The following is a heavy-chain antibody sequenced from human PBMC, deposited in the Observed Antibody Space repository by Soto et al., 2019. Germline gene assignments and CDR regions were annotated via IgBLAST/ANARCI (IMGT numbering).Heavy chain of an antibody. J-gene: IGHJ4*02. CDR2: IKSKTDGGTT. CDR3: TTDSGPSGDFWSGYYGYFDY. D-gene: IGHD3-3*01. CDR1: GFTFSNAW. Sequence: PGGSLRLSCAASGFTFSNAWMSWVRQAPGKGLEWVGHIKSKTDGGTTDYAAPVKGRFTISRDDSKNTLYLQMNSLKTEDTAVYYCTTDSGPSGDFWSGYYGYFDYWGQGTLVTVSS. V-gene: IGHV3-15*01.